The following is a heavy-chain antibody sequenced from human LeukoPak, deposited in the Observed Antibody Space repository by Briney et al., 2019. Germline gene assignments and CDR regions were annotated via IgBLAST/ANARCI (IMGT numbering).Heavy chain of an antibody. CDR3: ARDLRTGWTTALSN. V-gene: IGHV4-59*01. J-gene: IGHJ4*02. CDR2: ISYSGTT. CDR1: GGSISSSY. D-gene: IGHD4-17*01. Sequence: PSETLSLTCTVSGGSISSSYWSWIRQTPGKGLEWIGYISYSGTTNYNPSLKSRVTISLDTSNNQFPLRLSSLTVADTAVYYCARDLRTGWTTALSNWGQGTLVTVSS.